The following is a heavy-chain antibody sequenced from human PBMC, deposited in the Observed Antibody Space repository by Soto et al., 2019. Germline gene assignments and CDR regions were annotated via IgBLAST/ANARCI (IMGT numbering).Heavy chain of an antibody. V-gene: IGHV1-8*01. D-gene: IGHD2-2*02. CDR3: ARRAYCSSTSCYTDNYYYYGMDV. Sequence: GASVKVSCKASGYTFTSYDINWVRQATGQGLEWMGWMNPNSGNTGYAQKFQGRVTMTRNTSISTAYMELSSLRSEDTAVYYCARRAYCSSTSCYTDNYYYYGMDVWGQGTTVTVSS. CDR2: MNPNSGNT. J-gene: IGHJ6*02. CDR1: GYTFTSYD.